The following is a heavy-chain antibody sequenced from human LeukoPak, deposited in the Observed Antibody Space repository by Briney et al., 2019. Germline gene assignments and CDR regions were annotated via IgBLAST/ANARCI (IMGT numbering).Heavy chain of an antibody. Sequence: GGSLRLSCAASGFTVSGNYMSWVRQAPGKGLEWVSVIYRGGSTYYADSVKGRFTISRDNSKNTLYLQMNSLRAEDTAVYYCAKGNLRGPPPNIDYWGQGTLVTVSS. CDR3: AKGNLRGPPPNIDY. CDR2: IYRGGST. V-gene: IGHV3-53*01. D-gene: IGHD5/OR15-5a*01. J-gene: IGHJ4*02. CDR1: GFTVSGNY.